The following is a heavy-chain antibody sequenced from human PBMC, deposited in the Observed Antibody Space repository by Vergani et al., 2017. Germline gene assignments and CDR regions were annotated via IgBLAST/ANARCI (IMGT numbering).Heavy chain of an antibody. V-gene: IGHV1-18*01. CDR2: ISAYNGNT. CDR3: ARDYYGSGSYYNVRY. CDR1: GYTFTSYG. D-gene: IGHD3-10*01. J-gene: IGHJ4*02. Sequence: QVQLVQSGAEVKKPGASVKVSCKASGYTFTSYGISWVRQAPGQGLEWMGWISAYNGNTNYAQKLQGRVTMTTDTSTSTAYMELRSLRSEYTAVYYCARDYYGSGSYYNVRYWGQGTLVTVSS.